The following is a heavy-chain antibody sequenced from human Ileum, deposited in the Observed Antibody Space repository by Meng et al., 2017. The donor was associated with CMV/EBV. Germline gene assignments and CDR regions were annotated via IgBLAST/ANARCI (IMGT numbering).Heavy chain of an antibody. J-gene: IGHJ4*02. Sequence: ASVKVSCKASGYTFGDHYMHWVRQAPGQGLEWMGRINPIGGSTNYAQKFQGRVTMTRDTSTTTVYMELSSLRSDDTAVYYCATEGNGGSLDYWGQGTLVT. CDR1: GYTFGDHY. V-gene: IGHV1-46*01. D-gene: IGHD2-15*01. CDR3: ATEGNGGSLDY. CDR2: INPIGGST.